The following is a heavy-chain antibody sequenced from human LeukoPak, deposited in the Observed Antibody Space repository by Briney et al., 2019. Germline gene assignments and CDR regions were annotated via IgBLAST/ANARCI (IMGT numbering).Heavy chain of an antibody. CDR1: GFTFSSYS. V-gene: IGHV3-21*01. Sequence: GGSLRLSCAASGFTFSSYSMNWVRQAPGKGLEWVSSISSSSSYIYYADSVKGRFTISRDNAKNSLYLQMNSLRAEDTAVYYCARDELVVPAAGGGFDPWGQGTLVTVSS. CDR2: ISSSSSYI. J-gene: IGHJ5*02. CDR3: ARDELVVPAAGGGFDP. D-gene: IGHD2-2*01.